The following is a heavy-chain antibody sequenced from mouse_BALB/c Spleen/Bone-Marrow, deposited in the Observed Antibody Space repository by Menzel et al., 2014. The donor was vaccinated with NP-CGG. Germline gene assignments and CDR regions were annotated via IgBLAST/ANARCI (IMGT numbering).Heavy chain of an antibody. CDR2: VNPNNGGT. D-gene: IGHD2-1*01. J-gene: IGHJ4*01. CDR1: GYSFTGYY. CDR3: ARNYGNYYAMDY. Sequence: VQLKQSGPDLLKPGASVKISCKASGYSFTGYYMHWVKQSHGKSLEWIGRVNPNNGGTSYNQKFKGKAILTVDKSSSTAYMELRSLTSEDSAVYYCARNYGNYYAMDYWGQGTSVTVSS. V-gene: IGHV1-26*01.